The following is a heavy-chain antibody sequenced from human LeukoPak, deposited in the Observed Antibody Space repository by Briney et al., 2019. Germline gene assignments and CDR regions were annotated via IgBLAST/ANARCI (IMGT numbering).Heavy chain of an antibody. D-gene: IGHD6-6*01. V-gene: IGHV4-39*07. CDR2: IYYSGST. CDR3: ARVEYSSSCDY. J-gene: IGHJ4*02. CDR1: GGSISSSSYY. Sequence: SETLSLTCTASGGSISSSSYYWGWIRPPPGKGLEWIGSIYYSGSTYYNPSLKSRVTISVDTSRNQFSLKLSSVTAADTAVYYCARVEYSSSCDYWGQGTLVTVSS.